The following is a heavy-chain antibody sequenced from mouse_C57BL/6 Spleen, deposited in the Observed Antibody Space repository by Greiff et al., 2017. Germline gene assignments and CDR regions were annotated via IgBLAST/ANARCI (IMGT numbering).Heavy chain of an antibody. J-gene: IGHJ4*01. V-gene: IGHV1-50*01. CDR1: GYTFTSYW. CDR3: ARRYDYDAMDY. CDR2: IDPSDSYT. Sequence: QVQLQQPGAELVKPGASVKLSCKASGYTFTSYWMQWVKQRPGQGLEWIGEIDPSDSYTNYNQKFKGKAPLTVYTSSSTAYIKLSSQTSEDSAVYYCARRYDYDAMDYWGQGTSVTVSS.